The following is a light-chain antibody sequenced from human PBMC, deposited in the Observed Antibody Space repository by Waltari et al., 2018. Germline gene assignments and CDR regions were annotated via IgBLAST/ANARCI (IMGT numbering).Light chain of an antibody. Sequence: SYVVTQSPSVSVAPGETARITWGGDNIGSKSVNWSQQRSGQAPVLVISYDSNRPSGIPERFSGSNSGNTATLTISWVEAEDEADYYCLVWHSTIDHQGVFGGGTKLTVL. CDR3: LVWHSTIDHQGV. CDR2: YDS. V-gene: IGLV3-21*04. J-gene: IGLJ2*01. CDR1: NIGSKS.